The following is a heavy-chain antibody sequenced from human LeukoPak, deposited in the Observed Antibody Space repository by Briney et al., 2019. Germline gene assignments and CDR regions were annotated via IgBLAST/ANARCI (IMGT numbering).Heavy chain of an antibody. D-gene: IGHD5-12*01. CDR3: AREYSGYDWSLDY. CDR1: GGTFSSYA. CDR2: IIPIFGTA. J-gene: IGHJ4*02. Sequence: SVKVSCKASGGTFSSYALSWVRQAPGQGLEWMGGIIPIFGTANYAQKFQGRVTITTDESTSTAYMELSSLRSEDTAVYYCAREYSGYDWSLDYWGQGTLVTVSS. V-gene: IGHV1-69*05.